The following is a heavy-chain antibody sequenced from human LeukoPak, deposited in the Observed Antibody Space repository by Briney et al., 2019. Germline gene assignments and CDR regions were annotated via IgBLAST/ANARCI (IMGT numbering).Heavy chain of an antibody. J-gene: IGHJ5*02. CDR2: INDSGST. V-gene: IGHV4-34*01. CDR1: GGSFSGYY. CDR3: ARRSNDYGDVFSGRHNTNWFDP. Sequence: SETLSLTCAVYGGSFSGYYWSWIRQPPGKGLEWIGEINDSGSTNYNPSLKSRVTMLVDASKNQFSLKLTSVTASETAVYYCARRSNDYGDVFSGRHNTNWFDPWGQGTLVTVSS. D-gene: IGHD4-17*01.